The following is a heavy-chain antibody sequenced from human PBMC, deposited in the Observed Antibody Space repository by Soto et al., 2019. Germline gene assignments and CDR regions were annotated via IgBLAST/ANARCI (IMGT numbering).Heavy chain of an antibody. CDR2: ISYDGSNK. J-gene: IGHJ6*02. CDR1: GFTFSSYG. CDR3: AKGIYDYVWDNHEGLYYGMDV. Sequence: GGSLRLSCAASGFTFSSYGMHWVRQAPGKGLEWVAVISYDGSNKYYADFVKGRFTISRDNSKNTLYLQMNSLRAEDTAVYYCAKGIYDYVWDNHEGLYYGMDVWGQGTKVTVSS. D-gene: IGHD3-16*01. V-gene: IGHV3-30*18.